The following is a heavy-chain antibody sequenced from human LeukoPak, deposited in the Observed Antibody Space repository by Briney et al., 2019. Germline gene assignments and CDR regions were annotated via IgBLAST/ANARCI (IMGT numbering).Heavy chain of an antibody. D-gene: IGHD3-3*01. CDR1: GFTFSNYW. Sequence: PGGSLRLSCAASGFTFSNYWMSWVRQAPGKGLEWVANIKQDGSEKYYVDSVRGRFTISRDNAKNSLYLQMNSLRAEDTAVYYCARVFGVVINLDYWGQGTLVTVSS. V-gene: IGHV3-7*04. CDR2: IKQDGSEK. J-gene: IGHJ4*02. CDR3: ARVFGVVINLDY.